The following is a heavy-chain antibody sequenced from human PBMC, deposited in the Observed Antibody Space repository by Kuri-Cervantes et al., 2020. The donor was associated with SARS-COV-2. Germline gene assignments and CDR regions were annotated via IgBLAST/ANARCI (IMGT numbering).Heavy chain of an antibody. D-gene: IGHD3-3*01. J-gene: IGHJ5*02. CDR2: VYKSGSS. V-gene: IGHV4-59*11. CDR3: AKYGTDDYLSTYFGRGCWFDP. Sequence: SETLSLTCRVSGGTISNHYWSWIRQPPGKGLEWIGDVYKSGSSNSNPSLKSRVTISVDTSKNQFSLWLTDVTAADAAVYFCAKYGTDDYLSTYFGRGCWFDPWGQGTLVTVSS. CDR1: GGTISNHY.